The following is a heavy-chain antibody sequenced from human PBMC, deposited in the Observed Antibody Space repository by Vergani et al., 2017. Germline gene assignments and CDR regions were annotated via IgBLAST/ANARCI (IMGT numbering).Heavy chain of an antibody. J-gene: IGHJ6*03. CDR3: ARTPPAHGFWSGYSSLSDYYYYMDV. Sequence: QVQLQESGPGLVKPSETLSLTCTVSGGSISSYYWSWIRQPPGKGLAWIGYIYYSGSTNYNPSLKSRVTISVDTSKNQFSLKLSSVTAADTAVYYCARTPPAHGFWSGYSSLSDYYYYMDVWGKGTTVTVSS. V-gene: IGHV4-59*01. CDR1: GGSISSYY. CDR2: IYYSGST. D-gene: IGHD3-3*01.